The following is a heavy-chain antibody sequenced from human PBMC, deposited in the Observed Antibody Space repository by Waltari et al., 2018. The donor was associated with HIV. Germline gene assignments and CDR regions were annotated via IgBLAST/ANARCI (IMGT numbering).Heavy chain of an antibody. J-gene: IGHJ4*02. V-gene: IGHV1-18*01. CDR1: GYTFTSYG. D-gene: IGHD1-26*01. Sequence: QVQLVQSGAEVKKPGASVKVSCIVSGYTFTSYGISWVRQAPGQGLEWMGWISGYNGNTKYAQKFQGRVTMTTDTSTRTAYMDLGSLRSDDTAVYYCARDRVGFGPEIFPYDYWGQGTLVTVSS. CDR2: ISGYNGNT. CDR3: ARDRVGFGPEIFPYDY.